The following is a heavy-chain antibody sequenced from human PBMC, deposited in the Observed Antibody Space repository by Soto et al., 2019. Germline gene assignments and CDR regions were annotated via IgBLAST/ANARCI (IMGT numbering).Heavy chain of an antibody. Sequence: GGSLRLLCAAFGSTVDDYTMHWVRQATGKGLEWVSLISWDGGSTYYADSVKGRFTISRDNSKNSLYLQMNSLRTEDTALYYCAKDTGGGYGSGSYYCYGMDVWGQGATVTVSS. CDR1: GSTVDDYT. V-gene: IGHV3-43*01. D-gene: IGHD3-10*01. CDR2: ISWDGGST. J-gene: IGHJ6*01. CDR3: AKDTGGGYGSGSYYCYGMDV.